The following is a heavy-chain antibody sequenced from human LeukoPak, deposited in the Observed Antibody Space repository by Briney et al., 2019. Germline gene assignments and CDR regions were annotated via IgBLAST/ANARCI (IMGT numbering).Heavy chain of an antibody. V-gene: IGHV1-69*02. J-gene: IGHJ6*03. CDR2: IIPILGIA. D-gene: IGHD3-3*01. CDR1: GGTFSSYT. CDR3: ARVRFATPYYYMDV. Sequence: SVKVSCKASGGTFSSYTISWVRQAPGQGLEWMGRIIPILGIANYAQKLQGRVTITADKSTSTAYMELSSLRSEDTAVYYCARVRFATPYYYMDVWGKGTTVTVSS.